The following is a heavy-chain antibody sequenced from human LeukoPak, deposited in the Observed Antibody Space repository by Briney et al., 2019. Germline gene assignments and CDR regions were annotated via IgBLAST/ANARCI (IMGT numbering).Heavy chain of an antibody. V-gene: IGHV1-2*02. Sequence: ASVKVSCKASGYTFTAYYMHWVRQAPGQGLEWMGWINPNSGGTNYAQKFQDRVTVTRDTSISTAYMEMNRLRSDDTAVYYCATALLNGYSSGWYSFDYWGQGTLVTVSS. CDR3: ATALLNGYSSGWYSFDY. CDR2: INPNSGGT. CDR1: GYTFTAYY. D-gene: IGHD6-19*01. J-gene: IGHJ4*02.